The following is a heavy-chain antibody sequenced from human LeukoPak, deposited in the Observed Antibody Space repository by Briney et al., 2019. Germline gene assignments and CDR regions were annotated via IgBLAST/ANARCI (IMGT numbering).Heavy chain of an antibody. CDR2: ISYDGSNK. CDR1: GFTFSSYG. V-gene: IGHV3-30*03. Sequence: PGGSLRLSCAASGFTFSSYGMHWVRQAPGKGLEWVAVISYDGSNKYYADSVKGRFTISRDNSKNTLYLQMNSLRAEDTAVYYCARGDYYDFWSGYTVWGQGTLVTVSS. D-gene: IGHD3-3*01. CDR3: ARGDYYDFWSGYTV. J-gene: IGHJ4*02.